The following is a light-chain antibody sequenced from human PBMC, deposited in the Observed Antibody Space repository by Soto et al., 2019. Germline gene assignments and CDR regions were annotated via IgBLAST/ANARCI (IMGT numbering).Light chain of an antibody. J-gene: IGLJ1*01. V-gene: IGLV2-14*03. CDR3: SSYTSSTTLYV. CDR1: SSDVGNDNY. Sequence: QSVLTHPASVSGSPGQSISISFTGASSDVGNDNYVSWYQQHPGKAPKLIIYDVSNRPSGVSNRFSGSKSGNTASLTISGLQAEDEADYYCSSYTSSTTLYVFGTGTKV. CDR2: DVS.